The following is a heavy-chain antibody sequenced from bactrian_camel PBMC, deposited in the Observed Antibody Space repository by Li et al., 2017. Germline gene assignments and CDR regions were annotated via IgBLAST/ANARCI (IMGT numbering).Heavy chain of an antibody. Sequence: QLVESGGDLVQPGGSLRLSCTASGFEFIKYDMTWVRQAPGKEREGVAAIDSDGSTSYADSVKGRFTISKDNAKNTLYLQMNSLKPEDTAMYYCAADEYGGSWSRLSPYEYNYWGQGTQVTVS. J-gene: IGHJ4*01. CDR1: GFEFIKYD. D-gene: IGHD6*01. V-gene: IGHV3S42*01. CDR2: IDSDGST. CDR3: AADEYGGSWSRLSPYEYNY.